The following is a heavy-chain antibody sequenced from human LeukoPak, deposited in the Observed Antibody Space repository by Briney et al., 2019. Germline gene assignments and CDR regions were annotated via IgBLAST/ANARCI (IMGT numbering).Heavy chain of an antibody. D-gene: IGHD3-22*01. V-gene: IGHV4-61*01. CDR3: ARDNHRNYYDNRFDY. CDR2: IYYSGST. CDR1: GGSISSGSYY. Sequence: NTSETLSLTCTVSGGSISSGSYYWSWIRQPPGKGLEWIGNIYYSGSTNYNPSLKSRVTISVDTSKNQFSLKLSSVTAADTAVYYCARDNHRNYYDNRFDYWGQGTLVTVSS. J-gene: IGHJ4*02.